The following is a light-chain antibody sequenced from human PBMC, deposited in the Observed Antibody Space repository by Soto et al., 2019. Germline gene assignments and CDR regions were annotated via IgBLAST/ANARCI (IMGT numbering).Light chain of an antibody. J-gene: IGLJ1*01. Sequence: QSALTQPASVSGSPGQSISISCIGTSSDVGAFNYVSWYQHHPGKAPKLIIYDVTSRPSGVSNRFSASKSGNTASLTISWLQAEDEADYYCSSYTTRNTEVFGTGTKVTV. CDR1: SSDVGAFNY. CDR3: SSYTTRNTEV. V-gene: IGLV2-14*03. CDR2: DVT.